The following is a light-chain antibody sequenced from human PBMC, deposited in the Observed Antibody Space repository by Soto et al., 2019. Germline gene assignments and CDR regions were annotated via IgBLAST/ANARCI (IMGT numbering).Light chain of an antibody. V-gene: IGKV1-9*01. CDR3: QGLNDYPIT. CDR1: QGISSY. J-gene: IGKJ5*01. CDR2: AAS. Sequence: DIQLTQSPSFLSASVGDRVTITCRASQGISSYLAWYQHKPGKAPKFLIYAASTLRGGVPSRFSGSGSGTEFTLTISSLQPEDFVTYYCQGLNDYPITFGQGTRLEIK.